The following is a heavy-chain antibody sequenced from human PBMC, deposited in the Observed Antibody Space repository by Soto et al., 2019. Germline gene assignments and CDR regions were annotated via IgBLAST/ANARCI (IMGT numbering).Heavy chain of an antibody. V-gene: IGHV4-39*01. J-gene: IGHJ5*01. D-gene: IGHD6-19*01. Sequence: PSETLSLTCTVSGASISSSSFYWGWIRQPPGKGLEWIGNVYYSGSTYYNPSLKSRATMSVDTSKNQFSVMVSSVTAADTAIYYCARAFSRGSGYFRWFDSWGQGILVTVSS. CDR2: VYYSGST. CDR3: ARAFSRGSGYFRWFDS. CDR1: GASISSSSFY.